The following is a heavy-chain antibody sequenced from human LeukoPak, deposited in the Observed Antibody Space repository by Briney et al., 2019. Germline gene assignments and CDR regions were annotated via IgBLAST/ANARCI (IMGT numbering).Heavy chain of an antibody. V-gene: IGHV3-23*01. Sequence: GGSLRLSCAASGFTFSSYAMSWVRQAPAKGLEWVSAISGSGGSTYYADSVKGRFTISRDNSKNTLYLQMNSLRAEDTAVYYCAKDNLYYYDSSGSPSGYRGQGTLVTVSS. CDR1: GFTFSSYA. J-gene: IGHJ4*02. D-gene: IGHD3-22*01. CDR2: ISGSGGST. CDR3: AKDNLYYYDSSGSPSGY.